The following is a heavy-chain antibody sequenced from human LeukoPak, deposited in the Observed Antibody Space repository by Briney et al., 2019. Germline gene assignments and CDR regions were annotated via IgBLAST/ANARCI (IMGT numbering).Heavy chain of an antibody. D-gene: IGHD5-18*01. Sequence: PGGSLRLSCAASGFTFSSYSMNWVRQAPGKGLEWVSSISSSSSSYIYYADSVKGRFTISRDNAKNSLYLQMNSLRAEDTAVYYCARSPTAMAHFDYWGQGTLVTVSS. CDR2: ISSSSSSYI. CDR1: GFTFSSYS. CDR3: ARSPTAMAHFDY. V-gene: IGHV3-21*01. J-gene: IGHJ4*02.